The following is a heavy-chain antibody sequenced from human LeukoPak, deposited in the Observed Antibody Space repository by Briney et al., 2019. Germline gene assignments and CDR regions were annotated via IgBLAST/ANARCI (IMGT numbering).Heavy chain of an antibody. D-gene: IGHD4-23*01. Sequence: PSETLSLTCTVSGGSISSGSYYWSWIRQPAGKGLEWIGRIYTSGSTNYNPSLKSRVTISVDTSKNQFSLKLSSVTAADTAVYYCARRWGYGGKTFDYWGQGTLVTVSS. CDR1: GGSISSGSYY. J-gene: IGHJ4*02. V-gene: IGHV4-61*02. CDR3: ARRWGYGGKTFDY. CDR2: IYTSGST.